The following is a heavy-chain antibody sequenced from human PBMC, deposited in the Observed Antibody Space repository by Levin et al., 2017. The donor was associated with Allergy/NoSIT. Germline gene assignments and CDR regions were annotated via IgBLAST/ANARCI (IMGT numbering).Heavy chain of an antibody. CDR1: GGSIGSYY. J-gene: IGHJ2*01. D-gene: IGHD2-21*01. CDR2: GYYSGST. V-gene: IGHV4-59*01. CDR3: LRAAYCGGGCYDYFER. Sequence: SETLSLTCTVSGGSIGSYYYHWIRQPPGQGLELIGYGYYSGSTHSNPSLTSRVTLSVDTSKNQFSLTLTPVTPAATAASFCLRAAYCGGGCYDYFERWGRGALVTVAS.